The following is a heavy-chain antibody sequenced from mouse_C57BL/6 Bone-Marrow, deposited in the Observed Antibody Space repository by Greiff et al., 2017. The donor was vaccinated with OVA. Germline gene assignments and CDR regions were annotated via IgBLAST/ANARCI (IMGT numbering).Heavy chain of an antibody. Sequence: QLKESGPGLVQPSQSLSITCTVSGFSLTSYGVHWVRQSPGKGLEWLGVIWSGGSTDYNAAFISRLSISKDNSKSQVFFKMNSLQADDTAIYYCARNFYSNPAWFAYWGQGTLVTVSA. CDR1: GFSLTSYG. D-gene: IGHD2-5*01. J-gene: IGHJ3*01. V-gene: IGHV2-2*01. CDR2: IWSGGST. CDR3: ARNFYSNPAWFAY.